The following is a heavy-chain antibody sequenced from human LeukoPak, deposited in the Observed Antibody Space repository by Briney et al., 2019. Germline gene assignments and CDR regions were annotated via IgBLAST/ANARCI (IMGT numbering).Heavy chain of an antibody. J-gene: IGHJ4*02. CDR1: GVSMSAYQ. Sequence: SETLSLTCTVSGVSMSAYQWSWVRQSPEKGLEWIGCINTKGETSYNPSLKSRVTTSVDTSKSQFSLRLTFVTAADTAVYYCATSNDAKIAPFDHWGQGAPVTVSS. V-gene: IGHV4-4*09. CDR2: INTKGET. D-gene: IGHD2-21*01. CDR3: ATSNDAKIAPFDH.